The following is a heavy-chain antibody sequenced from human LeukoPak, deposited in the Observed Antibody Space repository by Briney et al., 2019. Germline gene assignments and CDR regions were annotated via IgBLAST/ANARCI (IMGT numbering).Heavy chain of an antibody. CDR2: ISGSGGST. D-gene: IGHD3-3*01. CDR1: GFTFSNYG. CDR3: AKGGAGLRFLEWL. V-gene: IGHV3-23*01. J-gene: IGHJ4*02. Sequence: GGSLRLSCAASGFTFSNYGMSWVRQAPGKGLEWVSAISGSGGSTYYADSVKGRFTISRDNSKNTLYLQMNSLRAEDTAVYYCAKGGAGLRFLEWLWGQGTLVTVSS.